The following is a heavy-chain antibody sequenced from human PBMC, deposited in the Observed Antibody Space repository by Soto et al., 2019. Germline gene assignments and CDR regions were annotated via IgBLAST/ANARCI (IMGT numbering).Heavy chain of an antibody. Sequence: EVQLVESGGGLVMPGGSLRLSCAASGFAFNDAWMSWVRQAPGRGLEWLGRIKSNTHGGTTDYAAPAKGRFTISRDDSTNPLWLQMNNLNTDDTAVYHCSTARLQSPVDSWGQGTLGTGSS. V-gene: IGHV3-15*01. CDR1: GFAFNDAW. CDR3: STARLQSPVDS. CDR2: IKSNTHGGTT. D-gene: IGHD6-6*01. J-gene: IGHJ4*02.